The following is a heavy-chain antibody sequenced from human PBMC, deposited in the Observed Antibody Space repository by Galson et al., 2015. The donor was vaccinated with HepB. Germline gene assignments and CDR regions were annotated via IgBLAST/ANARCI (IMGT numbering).Heavy chain of an antibody. CDR1: RYIFTKYS. Sequence: SVKVSCKASRYIFTKYSISWVRQAPGQGPEWMGWISVSNGNTDYGQKFQGRVTMTRDTSTNTAYMELSRLRSDDTAVYYCARGTTRKPYDYCSSTSCQRLGRFDPWGQGTLVTVSS. CDR2: ISVSNGNT. J-gene: IGHJ5*02. V-gene: IGHV1-18*01. D-gene: IGHD2-2*01. CDR3: ARGTTRKPYDYCSSTSCQRLGRFDP.